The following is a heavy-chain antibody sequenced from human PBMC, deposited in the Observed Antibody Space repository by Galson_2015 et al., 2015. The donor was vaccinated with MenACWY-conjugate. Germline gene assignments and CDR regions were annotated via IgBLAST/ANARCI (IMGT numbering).Heavy chain of an antibody. CDR1: GFAFSDFY. D-gene: IGHD2-15*01. Sequence: SLRLSCAASGFAFSDFYMSWIRQAPGKGLEWVSYISRSSSYTDYGDSVKGRFTISRDNAKNSLYLQMNSLRAEDTAVYYCARCSGGPVCLNWGQGTLVTVSS. CDR2: ISRSSSYT. J-gene: IGHJ1*01. CDR3: ARCSGGPVCLN. V-gene: IGHV3-11*06.